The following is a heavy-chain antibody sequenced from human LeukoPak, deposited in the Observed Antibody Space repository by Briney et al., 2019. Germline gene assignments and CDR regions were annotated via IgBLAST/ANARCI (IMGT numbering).Heavy chain of an antibody. CDR2: INPNSGGT. V-gene: IGHV1-2*02. J-gene: IGHJ4*02. CDR1: GYTFTGYY. CDR3: ARDYVRGRLDN. Sequence: ASVKVSCKASGYTFTGYYMHWVRQAPGQGLEWMGWINPNSGGTNYAQKFQGRVIMTRDTSISTAYMEVSRLRSDDTAVYYCARDYVRGRLDNWGQGTLVTVSS. D-gene: IGHD3-16*01.